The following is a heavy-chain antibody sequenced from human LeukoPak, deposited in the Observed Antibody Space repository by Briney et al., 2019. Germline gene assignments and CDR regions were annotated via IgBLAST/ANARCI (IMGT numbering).Heavy chain of an antibody. Sequence: PGGSLRLSCAASGFTFSSYAMSWVRQAPGKGLVWVSRINSDGSSTSYADSVKGRFTISRDNSKNTLYLQMNSLRAEDTAVYYCAKSRLPYYYDSSGYYFDYWGQGTLVTVSS. J-gene: IGHJ4*02. CDR3: AKSRLPYYYDSSGYYFDY. CDR2: INSDGSST. CDR1: GFTFSSYA. V-gene: IGHV3-23*01. D-gene: IGHD3-22*01.